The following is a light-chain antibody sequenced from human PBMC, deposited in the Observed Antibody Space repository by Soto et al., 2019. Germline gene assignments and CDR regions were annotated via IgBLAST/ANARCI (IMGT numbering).Light chain of an antibody. CDR2: EVS. CDR3: SAYTSSSTLV. V-gene: IGLV2-14*01. Sequence: QSVLTQPASVSGSPGQSITISCTGTSSDVGGYNYVSWYQQHPGKAPKLMIYEVSNRPSGVSNRFSGSKSGNTASQTISGLQSEDEADHYRSAYTSSSTLVFGGGTKLTVL. CDR1: SSDVGGYNY. J-gene: IGLJ2*01.